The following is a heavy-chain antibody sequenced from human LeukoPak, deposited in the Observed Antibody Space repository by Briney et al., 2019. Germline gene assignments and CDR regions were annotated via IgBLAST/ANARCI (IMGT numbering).Heavy chain of an antibody. V-gene: IGHV4-59*01. CDR3: ARGSRTNFDY. CDR1: GVSISSYY. CDR2: IYYSGST. Sequence: SETLSLTCTVSGVSISSYYWSWIRQPPGKGLEWIGYIYYSGSTNYNPSLKSRVTISVDTSENQFSLKLSSVTAADTAVYYCARGSRTNFDYWGQGTLVTVSS. J-gene: IGHJ4*02.